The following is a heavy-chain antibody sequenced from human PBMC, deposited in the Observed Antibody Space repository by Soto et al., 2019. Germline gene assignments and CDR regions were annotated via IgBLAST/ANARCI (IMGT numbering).Heavy chain of an antibody. CDR1: GGSISTYY. V-gene: IGHV4-59*01. Sequence: LSLTCTVSGGSISTYYWSWIRQPPGKGLEWIGYIYYSGTTTYNPSLKSRVTISVDTSKNQSSLKVSSVTAADTAVYYCTRGDGIQLGSLAGRYFYYNMNVWGQGTTVTVSS. CDR3: TRGDGIQLGSLAGRYFYYNMNV. CDR2: IYYSGTT. D-gene: IGHD5-18*01. J-gene: IGHJ6*02.